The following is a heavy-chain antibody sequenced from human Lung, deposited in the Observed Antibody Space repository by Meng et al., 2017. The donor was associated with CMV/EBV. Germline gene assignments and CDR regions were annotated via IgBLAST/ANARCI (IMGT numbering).Heavy chain of an antibody. V-gene: IGHV3-66*02. D-gene: IGHD3-3*01. CDR3: ARDMYWSQSYHGGEV. CDR2: IHSGGST. CDR1: GSTVSSEY. Sequence: GGSLSLSSAASGSTVSSEYLTWVRQAPGKGLEWVSVIHSGGSTYYADSVKGRFTISRDNSKNALYLQMNSLRTEDTAVYYCARDMYWSQSYHGGEVWGHGTTVTGSS. J-gene: IGHJ6*02.